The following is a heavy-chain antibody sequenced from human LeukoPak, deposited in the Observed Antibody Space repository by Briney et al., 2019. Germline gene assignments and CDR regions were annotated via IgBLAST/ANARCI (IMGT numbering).Heavy chain of an antibody. D-gene: IGHD3-22*01. V-gene: IGHV4-30-4*01. CDR3: ARPYYYDSRIDP. CDR1: GGSISSCDYY. CDR2: MYYSGST. J-gene: IGHJ5*02. Sequence: TLSLTCTVSGGSISSCDYYWSWIRQPPGKGLEWIAYMYYSGSTYYNPSLKSRVTMSADTSKNQLSLKLSSVTAADTAVYYCARPYYYDSRIDPWGQGILVTVSS.